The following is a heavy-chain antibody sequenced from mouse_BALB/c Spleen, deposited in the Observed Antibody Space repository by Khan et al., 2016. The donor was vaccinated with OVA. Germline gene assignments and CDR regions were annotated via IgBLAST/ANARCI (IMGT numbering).Heavy chain of an antibody. V-gene: IGHV1S136*01. D-gene: IGHD4-1*01. CDR2: INPDNAGT. J-gene: IGHJ3*01. CDR3: AREGSSWDFSFPY. Sequence: EVQLKESGPELVEPGASVKMSCKASGYTFTNYVIHWVKQKPGQGLEWIGYINPDNAGTRYNEKFKGKATLTSDISSTSAYMELLSLTSEDSAVYYSAREGSSWDFSFPYWGQGTLVTVSA. CDR1: GYTFTNYV.